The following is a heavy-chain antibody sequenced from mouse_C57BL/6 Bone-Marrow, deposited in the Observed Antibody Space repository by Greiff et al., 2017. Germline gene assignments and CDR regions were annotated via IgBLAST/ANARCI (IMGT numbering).Heavy chain of an antibody. Sequence: QVQLQQPGAELVKPGASVKLSCKASGYTFTSYWMHWVKQRPGQGLEWIGMIHPNSGSSNYNEKFKSKATLTVDKSSSTAYMQLSSLTAEDSAVYYCAEGYYGSSYLWGQGTSVTVAS. CDR1: GYTFTSYW. V-gene: IGHV1-64*01. D-gene: IGHD1-1*01. CDR3: AEGYYGSSYL. J-gene: IGHJ4*01. CDR2: IHPNSGSS.